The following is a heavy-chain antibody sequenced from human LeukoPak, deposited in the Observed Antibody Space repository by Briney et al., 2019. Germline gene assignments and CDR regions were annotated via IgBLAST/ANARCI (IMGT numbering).Heavy chain of an antibody. V-gene: IGHV5-51*01. CDR1: GYDFSTYW. Sequence: GESLKISRKGFGYDFSTYWIGWVRQVPGAGLEWMGIIYPADSTTHYCPYFQGQVTISVDKSISTAYLQWSSLKASDTAMYYCACRKYYSTWSDPWGQGTLVTV. CDR2: IYPADSTT. J-gene: IGHJ5*02. CDR3: ACRKYYSTWSDP. D-gene: IGHD3-10*01.